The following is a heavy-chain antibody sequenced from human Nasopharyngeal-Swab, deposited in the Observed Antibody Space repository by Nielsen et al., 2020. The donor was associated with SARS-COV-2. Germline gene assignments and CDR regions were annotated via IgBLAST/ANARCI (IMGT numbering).Heavy chain of an antibody. CDR1: GFTFSSYD. J-gene: IGHJ3*02. V-gene: IGHV3-48*03. Sequence: GESLKISCAASGFTFSSYDMNWVRQAPGQGLEWVSYISSSGSTIYYADSVKGRFTISRDNAKNSLYLQMNSLRAEDTAVYYCARDGSSSSWYETGAFDIWGQGTMVTVSS. D-gene: IGHD6-13*01. CDR2: ISSSGSTI. CDR3: ARDGSSSSWYETGAFDI.